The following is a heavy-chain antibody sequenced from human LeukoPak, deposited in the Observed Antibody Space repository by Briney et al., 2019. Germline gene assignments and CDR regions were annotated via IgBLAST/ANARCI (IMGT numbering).Heavy chain of an antibody. Sequence: SETLSLTCAVYGGSFSGYYWSWIRQPPGKGLEWIGEINHSGSTNYNPSLKSRVTISVDTSKNQFSLQLNSVTPEDTAVYYCARDISSSNYFFDYWGQGTLVTVSS. CDR2: INHSGST. CDR1: GGSFSGYY. J-gene: IGHJ4*02. D-gene: IGHD6-13*01. CDR3: ARDISSSNYFFDY. V-gene: IGHV4-34*01.